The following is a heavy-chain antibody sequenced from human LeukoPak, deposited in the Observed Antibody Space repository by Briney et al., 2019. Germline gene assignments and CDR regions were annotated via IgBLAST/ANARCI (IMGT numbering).Heavy chain of an antibody. Sequence: SETLSLTCTVSGGSISCYYWSWIRQPPGKGLEWIGYIYYSGSTNYNPSLKSRVTISVDTSKNQFSLKLSSVTAADTAVYYCARVGPNCSSTSCYSAFDYWGQGTLVTVSS. J-gene: IGHJ4*02. CDR3: ARVGPNCSSTSCYSAFDY. D-gene: IGHD2-2*01. CDR2: IYYSGST. CDR1: GGSISCYY. V-gene: IGHV4-59*01.